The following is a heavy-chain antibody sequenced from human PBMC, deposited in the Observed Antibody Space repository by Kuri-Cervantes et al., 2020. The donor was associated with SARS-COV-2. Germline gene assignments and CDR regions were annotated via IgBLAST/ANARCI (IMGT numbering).Heavy chain of an antibody. J-gene: IGHJ1*01. V-gene: IGHV1-2*02. CDR3: ARDQH. Sequence: ASVKVSCKVSGYTLAELSMHWVRQAPGQGLEWMGWINPNSGGTNYAQKFQGRVTMTRDTSISTAYMELSRLRSDDTAVYYCARDQHWGQGTLVTVSS. CDR2: INPNSGGT. CDR1: GYTLAELS.